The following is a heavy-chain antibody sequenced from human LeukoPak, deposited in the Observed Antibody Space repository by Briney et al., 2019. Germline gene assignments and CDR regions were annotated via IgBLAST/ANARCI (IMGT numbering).Heavy chain of an antibody. CDR3: ARARSSYGYGDAFDI. V-gene: IGHV1-18*01. CDR2: ISAYNGNT. Sequence: ASVKVSCKASGYTFTSYGISWVRQAPGQGLEWMGWISAYNGNTNYAQKLQGRVTITTDTSTSTAYMELRSLRSDDTAVYYCARARSSYGYGDAFDIWGQGTMVTVSS. CDR1: GYTFTSYG. D-gene: IGHD5-18*01. J-gene: IGHJ3*02.